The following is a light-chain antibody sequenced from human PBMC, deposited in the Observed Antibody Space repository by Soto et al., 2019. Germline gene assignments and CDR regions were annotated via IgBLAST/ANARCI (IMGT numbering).Light chain of an antibody. CDR1: QSVLYTAINKNY. V-gene: IGKV4-1*01. Sequence: DTVMTQSPDSLTVSLGERATINCKSSQSVLYTAINKNYLGWYQQKPGQPPKLLIYWASTRASGVPDRFIGSASGTDFTLTISSLQPEDAAVYYCQQYFTTPITFGQGTRL. CDR3: QQYFTTPIT. J-gene: IGKJ5*01. CDR2: WAS.